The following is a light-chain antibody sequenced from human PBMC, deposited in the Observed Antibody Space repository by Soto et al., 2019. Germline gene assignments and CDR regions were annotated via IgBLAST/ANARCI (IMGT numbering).Light chain of an antibody. J-gene: IGKJ2*01. CDR1: QSVRNN. CDR2: GAS. V-gene: IGKV3-15*01. Sequence: EIVLTQSPVTLSVSPGERATVSCRASQSVRNNLNWYQKKPGQAPRLLIHGASTRATGIPARFSGSGSGKKFTLTISSLQSEDFAVYFCQQYDNWPQYTFGQGTKVEVK. CDR3: QQYDNWPQYT.